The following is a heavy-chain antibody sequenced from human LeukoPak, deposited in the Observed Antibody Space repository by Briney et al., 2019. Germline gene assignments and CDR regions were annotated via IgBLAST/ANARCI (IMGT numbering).Heavy chain of an antibody. V-gene: IGHV4-59*01. D-gene: IGHD2-21*01. Sequence: SETLSLTCTVSGGSISSYYWSWIRQPPGKGLEWIVYVYYSGSTNCNPSLKSRVTISVDTSKNQFSLNLTSVTAADTAMYYCARSYGDYLNFDYWGQGSLVTVSS. CDR3: ARSYGDYLNFDY. CDR1: GGSISSYY. J-gene: IGHJ4*02. CDR2: VYYSGST.